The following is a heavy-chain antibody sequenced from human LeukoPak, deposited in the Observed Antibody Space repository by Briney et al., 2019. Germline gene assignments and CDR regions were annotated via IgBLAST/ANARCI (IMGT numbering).Heavy chain of an antibody. D-gene: IGHD5-12*01. CDR2: IIPIFGTA. CDR3: ARVRYGYDFAPYYMDV. CDR1: GGTFSSYA. J-gene: IGHJ6*03. V-gene: IGHV1-69*05. Sequence: SVKVSCKASGGTFSSYAISWVRQAPGQGLEWMGRIIPIFGTANYAQKFQGRVTITTDESTSTAYMELSSLRSEDTAVYYCARVRYGYDFAPYYMDVWGKGTTVTASS.